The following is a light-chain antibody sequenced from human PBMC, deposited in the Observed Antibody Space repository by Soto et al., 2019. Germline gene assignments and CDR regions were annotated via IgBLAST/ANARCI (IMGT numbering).Light chain of an antibody. CDR2: SNS. Sequence: QPVLTQPPSASGTPGQRVTISCSGSSSNIGSKSVNWYQQLPGAAPRLLIHSNSQRPSGVPDRFSGSKSGTSASLAISGLQSEDEADYYCAAWDDSLRGPVFGGGTKLTVL. J-gene: IGLJ3*02. CDR1: SSNIGSKS. CDR3: AAWDDSLRGPV. V-gene: IGLV1-44*01.